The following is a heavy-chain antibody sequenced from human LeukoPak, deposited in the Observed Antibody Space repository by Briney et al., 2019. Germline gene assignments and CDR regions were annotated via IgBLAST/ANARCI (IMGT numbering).Heavy chain of an antibody. Sequence: ASVKVSCKASGYTFTGKYMHWVRQAPGQGLEWMGWINPNNGGTNYVQKFQGRVTMTRDTSISTAYMELSRLRSDDTAVYYCARGYYYDSSGYFDLDYWGQGTLVTVSS. CDR3: ARGYYYDSSGYFDLDY. CDR1: GYTFTGKY. J-gene: IGHJ4*02. CDR2: INPNNGGT. D-gene: IGHD3-22*01. V-gene: IGHV1-2*02.